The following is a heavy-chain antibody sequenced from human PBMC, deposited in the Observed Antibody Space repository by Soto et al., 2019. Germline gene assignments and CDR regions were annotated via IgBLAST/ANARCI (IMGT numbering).Heavy chain of an antibody. CDR1: GFTFSSYA. CDR3: AKDGYSYGYGFLDY. D-gene: IGHD5-18*01. V-gene: IGHV3-23*01. Sequence: EVQLLESGGGLVQPGGSLRLSCAASGFTFSSYAMSWVRQAPGKGLEWVSAISGSGGSTYYADSVKGRFTISRDNSKNSLYLQMNSLRAEDTAVYYCAKDGYSYGYGFLDYWGQGTLVTVSS. CDR2: ISGSGGST. J-gene: IGHJ4*02.